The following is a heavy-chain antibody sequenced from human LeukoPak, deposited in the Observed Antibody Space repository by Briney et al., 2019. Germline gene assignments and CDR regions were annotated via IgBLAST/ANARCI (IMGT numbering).Heavy chain of an antibody. V-gene: IGHV3-21*06. CDR1: GLTFSTSG. Sequence: GGSLRLSCTTSGLTFSTSGFNWVRQAPGKGLEWVASVGPTGFDRYHADSIKGRFTISRDNANNFLYLQMDSLRAEDTAVYYCATETNGRHYDYWGQGTLLTVSS. CDR2: VGPTGFDR. CDR3: ATETNGRHYDY. D-gene: IGHD1-14*01. J-gene: IGHJ4*02.